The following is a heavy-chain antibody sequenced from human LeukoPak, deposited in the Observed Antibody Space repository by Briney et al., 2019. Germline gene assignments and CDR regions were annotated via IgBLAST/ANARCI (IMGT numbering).Heavy chain of an antibody. D-gene: IGHD3-10*01. CDR3: ARGGYYGGSGTYGFFDY. CDR1: GYTFISYA. CDR2: INTETGNP. J-gene: IGHJ4*02. Sequence: ASVKVSCKASGYTFISYAMNWVRQAPGQGLEWMGWINTETGNPTYAQGFTGQFVFSVDTSVNTAYLQISSLRTEDTAVYYCARGGYYGGSGTYGFFDYLGQGSLVTVSS. V-gene: IGHV7-4-1*02.